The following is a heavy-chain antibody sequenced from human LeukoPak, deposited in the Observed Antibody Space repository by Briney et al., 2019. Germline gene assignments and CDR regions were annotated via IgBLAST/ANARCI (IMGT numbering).Heavy chain of an antibody. CDR3: ARRAAGKNWFDP. CDR2: VYYTGSA. CDR1: GGSISSTSYH. D-gene: IGHD6-13*01. V-gene: IGHV4-39*01. J-gene: IGHJ5*02. Sequence: PSETLSLTCTVSGGSISSTSYHWAWIRQPPGKGLEWIATVYYTGSAYYNPSLKSRVTISVDTSNNQFSLRLSSVTAADTAVYYCARRAAGKNWFDPWGQGTLVTVSS.